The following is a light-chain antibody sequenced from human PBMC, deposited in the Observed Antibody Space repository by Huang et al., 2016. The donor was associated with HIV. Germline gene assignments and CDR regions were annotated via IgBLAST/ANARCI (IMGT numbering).Light chain of an antibody. CDR1: QSVSSSY. V-gene: IGKV3-20*01. J-gene: IGKJ2*01. CDR2: GAS. Sequence: EIVLTQSPGTLSLSPGERATLYCRASQSVSSSYLAGYQQKPGHAPRLLIYGASSRATDIPARFSGSGSGTDFTLTIRRLEPEDFAVYYCQQYGSSPPYTFGQGTKLEIK. CDR3: QQYGSSPPYT.